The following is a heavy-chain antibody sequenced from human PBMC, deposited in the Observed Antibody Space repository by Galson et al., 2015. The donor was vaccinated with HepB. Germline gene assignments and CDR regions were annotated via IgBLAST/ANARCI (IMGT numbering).Heavy chain of an antibody. V-gene: IGHV1-2*06. Sequence: SVKVSCKASGYTFTGYYIHWVRQAPGQGLEWMGRINPDSGGTNYAQNFQGGVTMTRDTSVSTAYMELSRLRSDDTAVYYCANLPELGFAELSRWGQGTLVTVSS. J-gene: IGHJ4*02. CDR3: ANLPELGFAELSR. D-gene: IGHD3-10*01. CDR2: INPDSGGT. CDR1: GYTFTGYY.